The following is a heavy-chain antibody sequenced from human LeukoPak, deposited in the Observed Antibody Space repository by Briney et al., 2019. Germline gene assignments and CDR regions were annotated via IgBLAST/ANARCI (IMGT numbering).Heavy chain of an antibody. D-gene: IGHD3-10*01. Sequence: GGSLRLSCAVSGFPLSSYAMSWVRQAPGKGLEWVSATSSSDAGTYYADSVRGRFTISRDNSKNTLYLQMNSLRAEDTAVYYCAKGGRAGGSITMIRGVRSDYYYMDVWGKGTTVTISS. CDR1: GFPLSSYA. CDR2: TSSSDAGT. V-gene: IGHV3-23*01. CDR3: AKGGRAGGSITMIRGVRSDYYYMDV. J-gene: IGHJ6*03.